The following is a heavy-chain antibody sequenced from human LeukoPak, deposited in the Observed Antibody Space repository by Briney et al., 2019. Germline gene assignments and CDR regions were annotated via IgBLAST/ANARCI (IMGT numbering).Heavy chain of an antibody. CDR1: GYSISSGYY. CDR3: ARQGGSSSPYYYYYKDV. CDR2: MYHSGST. V-gene: IGHV4-38-2*01. D-gene: IGHD6-13*01. Sequence: KPSETLSFPCAVSGYSISSGYYWGWFRQPPGKGLEWIGCMYHSGSTYYNPSLKSRVTISVDTSKNQFSLKLSSVTAADTAVYYCARQGGSSSPYYYYYKDVCAKRTTVTVSS. J-gene: IGHJ6*03.